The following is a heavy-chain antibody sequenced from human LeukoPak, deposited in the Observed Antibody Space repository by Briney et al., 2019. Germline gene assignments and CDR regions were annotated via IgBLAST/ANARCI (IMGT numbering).Heavy chain of an antibody. Sequence: PSETLSLTCTVSGGSIRSYYWSWIRQPPGKGLEWIGNIYITGNTNYNPSLKSRVTISVDTSKNQFSLNLSSVTAAETALYYCARQPGYGDQVFDHWGQGTLVTVSS. CDR3: ARQPGYGDQVFDH. V-gene: IGHV4-4*09. D-gene: IGHD4-17*01. CDR2: IYITGNT. CDR1: GGSIRSYY. J-gene: IGHJ4*02.